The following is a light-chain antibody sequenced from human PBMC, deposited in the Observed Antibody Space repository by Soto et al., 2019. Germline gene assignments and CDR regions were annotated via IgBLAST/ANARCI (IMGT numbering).Light chain of an antibody. CDR1: QSVNNRY. J-gene: IGKJ3*01. Sequence: EIVLTQSPGTLSLSPGERATLSCRASQSVNNRYLAWYQQKPGRAPRLLIYGASSRATGIPDRFSGSGSGTDFTLTISRLEPEDFAVYTCQHYVPSPPTFGPGTKVDIK. CDR3: QHYVPSPPT. CDR2: GAS. V-gene: IGKV3-20*01.